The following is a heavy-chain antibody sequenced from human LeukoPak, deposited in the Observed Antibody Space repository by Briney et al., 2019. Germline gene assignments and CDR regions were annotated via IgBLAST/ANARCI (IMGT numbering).Heavy chain of an antibody. CDR2: ISGSGGST. V-gene: IGHV3-23*01. CDR3: ATTSGSYLSDDY. Sequence: GGSLRLSCAAPGFTFSSYAMSWVRQAPGKGLEWVSAISGSGGSTYYADSVKGRFTISRDNSKNTLYLQMNSLRAEDTAVYYCATTSGSYLSDDYWGQGTLVTVSS. J-gene: IGHJ4*02. D-gene: IGHD1-26*01. CDR1: GFTFSSYA.